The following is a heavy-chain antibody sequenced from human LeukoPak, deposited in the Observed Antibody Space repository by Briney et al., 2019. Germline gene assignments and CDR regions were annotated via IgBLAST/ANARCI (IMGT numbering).Heavy chain of an antibody. CDR2: ISSSSSYI. Sequence: GGSLRLSCAASEFTFSSYSMNWVRQAPGKGLEWVSSISSSSSYIYYADSVKGRFTISRDNAKNTLYLQMSSLRAEDTAVYYCIKDRTGTYSFDYWGQGTLVTVSS. CDR1: EFTFSSYS. CDR3: IKDRTGTYSFDY. V-gene: IGHV3-21*01. D-gene: IGHD7-27*01. J-gene: IGHJ4*02.